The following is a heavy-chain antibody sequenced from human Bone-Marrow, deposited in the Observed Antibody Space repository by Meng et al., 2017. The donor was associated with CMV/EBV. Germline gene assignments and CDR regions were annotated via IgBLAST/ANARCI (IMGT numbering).Heavy chain of an antibody. D-gene: IGHD5-24*01. CDR2: ISYDGSNK. V-gene: IGHV3-30-3*01. CDR3: ARVESYYGMDV. CDR1: GFTFSSYA. Sequence: GESLKISCAASGFTFSSYAMHWVRQAPGKGLEWVAVISYDGSNKYYADSVKGRFTISRDNAKNSLYLQMNSLRAEDTAVYYCARVESYYGMDVWGQGTKVTGSS. J-gene: IGHJ6*02.